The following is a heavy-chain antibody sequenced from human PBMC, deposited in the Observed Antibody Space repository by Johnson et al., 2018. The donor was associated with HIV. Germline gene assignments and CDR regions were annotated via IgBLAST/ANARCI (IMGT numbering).Heavy chain of an antibody. CDR3: AREGQNWNYDHAFDI. J-gene: IGHJ3*02. Sequence: VQLVESGGGLVQPGGSLRLSCAASGFTVSSNYINWVRQAPGKGLEWVSVIYSGGSTYYADSVKGRFTISRDNSKNTLYLQMNSLRAEDTAVYYCAREGQNWNYDHAFDIWGQGTMVTVSS. D-gene: IGHD1-7*01. CDR1: GFTVSSNY. CDR2: IYSGGST. V-gene: IGHV3-66*01.